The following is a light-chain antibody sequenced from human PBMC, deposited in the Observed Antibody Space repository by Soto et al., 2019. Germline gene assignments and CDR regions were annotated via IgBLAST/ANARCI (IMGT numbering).Light chain of an antibody. V-gene: IGKV1-13*02. CDR3: QQYDYLIT. J-gene: IGKJ5*01. CDR2: DAS. CDR1: QGISSA. Sequence: AIQLTQSPSSLSASVGDRVTITCRASQGISSALAWYQQKPGKAPNVLIYDASNLESGVPSRFSGSGSGTDFTLTISSLQPEDFAVYFCQQYDYLITFGQGTRLEIK.